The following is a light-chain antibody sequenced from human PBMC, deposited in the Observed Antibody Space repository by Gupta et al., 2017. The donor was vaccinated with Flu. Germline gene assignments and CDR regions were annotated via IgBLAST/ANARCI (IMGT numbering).Light chain of an antibody. J-gene: IGLJ2*01. CDR1: DAGCYKY. Sequence: DAGCYKYCSLYQLHPGKAPNLLIYEVTNRPSGVSMRFSGSQSGNTASLTISVLQAEDEADYFCSSYTSRGTLVIFGGGTKLTVL. V-gene: IGLV2-14*01. CDR2: EVT. CDR3: SSYTSRGTLVI.